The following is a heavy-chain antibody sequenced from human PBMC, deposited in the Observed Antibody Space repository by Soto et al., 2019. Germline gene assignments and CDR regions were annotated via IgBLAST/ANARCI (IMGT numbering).Heavy chain of an antibody. J-gene: IGHJ5*02. Sequence: QVQLVQSGAEVKKPGSSVKVSCKASGGTFSSYTISWVRQAPGQGLEWMGRIIPILGIANYAQKFQGRVTITADKSTGTAYMELSSLRSEDTAVYYCARDHRLLWFGELLGWFDPWGQGTLVTVSS. CDR1: GGTFSSYT. CDR2: IIPILGIA. CDR3: ARDHRLLWFGELLGWFDP. D-gene: IGHD3-10*01. V-gene: IGHV1-69*08.